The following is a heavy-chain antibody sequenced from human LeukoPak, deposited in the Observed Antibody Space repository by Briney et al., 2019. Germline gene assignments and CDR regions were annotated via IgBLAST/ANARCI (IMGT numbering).Heavy chain of an antibody. V-gene: IGHV1-69*02. CDR1: GGTFSSYT. J-gene: IGHJ4*02. CDR3: ASATVAGSPLYFDY. D-gene: IGHD6-19*01. CDR2: IIPILGIA. Sequence: SVKVSCKASGGTFSSYTISWVRQAPGQGLEWMGRIIPILGIANYAQKFQGRVTITADKSTSTAYMELSSLRSEDTAVYHCASATVAGSPLYFDYWGQGTLVTVSS.